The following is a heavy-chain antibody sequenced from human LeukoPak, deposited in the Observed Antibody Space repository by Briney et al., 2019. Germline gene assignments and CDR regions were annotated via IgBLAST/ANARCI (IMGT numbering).Heavy chain of an antibody. J-gene: IGHJ3*02. CDR2: ISGSGSST. V-gene: IGHV3-21*01. Sequence: GGSLRLSCAASGFTFTNVWMSWVRQAPGKGLEWVSAISGSGSSTYYADSVKGRFTISRDNARASLYLQMNSLRAVDTAVYYCARGNSNYGYVLDIWGQGTMVTVSS. CDR1: GFTFTNVW. D-gene: IGHD4-11*01. CDR3: ARGNSNYGYVLDI.